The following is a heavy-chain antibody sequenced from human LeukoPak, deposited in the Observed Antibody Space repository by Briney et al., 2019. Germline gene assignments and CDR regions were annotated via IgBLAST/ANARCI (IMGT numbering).Heavy chain of an antibody. Sequence: GESLRLSCAVSGLTVSSTYMSWVHQAPGKGLEWVSVIYAGGSTYYADSVKGRFTISRDNSKNTLHLQMNCLRPEDTAVYYCARGGGAYCGDDCYRNFDYWGQGALVTVSS. V-gene: IGHV3-66*02. J-gene: IGHJ4*02. CDR3: ARGGGAYCGDDCYRNFDY. D-gene: IGHD2-21*02. CDR1: GLTVSSTY. CDR2: IYAGGST.